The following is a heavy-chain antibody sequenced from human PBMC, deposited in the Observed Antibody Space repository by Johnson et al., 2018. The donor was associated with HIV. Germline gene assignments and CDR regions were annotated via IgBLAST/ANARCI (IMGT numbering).Heavy chain of an antibody. Sequence: VQLVESGGGVVQPGRSLRLSCAASGFTFSSYAMHWVRQAPGKGLDWVSVIYSGGSTYYADSVKGRFTFSRDNSKNTLYLQMNSLRVEDTAVYYCARGLGDSRVVDAYDIWGQGTMVTVSS. J-gene: IGHJ3*02. D-gene: IGHD4-17*01. CDR1: GFTFSSYA. CDR3: ARGLGDSRVVDAYDI. V-gene: IGHV3-66*01. CDR2: IYSGGST.